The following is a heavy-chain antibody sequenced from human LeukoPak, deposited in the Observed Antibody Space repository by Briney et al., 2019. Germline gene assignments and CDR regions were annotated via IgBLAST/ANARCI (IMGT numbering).Heavy chain of an antibody. CDR2: ISYSGTS. CDR1: GGSISSSDYY. D-gene: IGHD3-22*01. Sequence: SETLSLTCAVSGGSISSSDYYWGLIRQPPEKGLEWIGRISYSGTSYYNPSLKRRVTISVDTSNNQFSLKMTSVTAADTAVYYCARLIHSYYYDSSGYYPYYYMDVWGKGTTVTVSS. V-gene: IGHV4-39*01. J-gene: IGHJ6*03. CDR3: ARLIHSYYYDSSGYYPYYYMDV.